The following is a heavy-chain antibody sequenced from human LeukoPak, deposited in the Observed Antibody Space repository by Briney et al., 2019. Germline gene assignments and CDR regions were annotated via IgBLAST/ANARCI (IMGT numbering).Heavy chain of an antibody. V-gene: IGHV4-59*12. D-gene: IGHD5-18*01. CDR1: GGSISGYY. CDR2: IYYSGNT. J-gene: IGHJ4*02. Sequence: SETLSLTCTVSGGSISGYYWVWIRQPPGKGLEWIGYIYYSGNTNYNPSLKSRVTISVDTSKNQFSLKLSSVTAADTAVYYCARDQEYGGGYSYGSDYWGQGTLVTVSS. CDR3: ARDQEYGGGYSYGSDY.